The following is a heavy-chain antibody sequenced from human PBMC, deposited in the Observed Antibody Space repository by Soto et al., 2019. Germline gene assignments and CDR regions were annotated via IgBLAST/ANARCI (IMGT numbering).Heavy chain of an antibody. CDR1: GFTFSSYG. D-gene: IGHD2-2*02. J-gene: IGHJ6*02. CDR2: ISYDGSNK. Sequence: GGSLRLSCAASGFTFSSYGMHWVRQAPGKGLEWVAVISYDGSNKYYADSVKGRFTISRDNSKNTLYLQMNSLRAEDTAVYYCAKDLMSTYCSSTSCYKDYYYGMDVWGQGTTVTVSS. CDR3: AKDLMSTYCSSTSCYKDYYYGMDV. V-gene: IGHV3-30*18.